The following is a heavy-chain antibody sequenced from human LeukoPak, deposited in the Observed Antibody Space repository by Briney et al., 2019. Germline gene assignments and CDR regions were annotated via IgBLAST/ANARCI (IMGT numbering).Heavy chain of an antibody. CDR1: GGSISIFY. J-gene: IGHJ4*02. Sequence: SETLSLTCTVSGGSISIFYWTWIRQPPGKGLEWIGSIYNSGSTTYTPSLKSRVTISGDTPKNQFSLKLTSVTAADTAVYYCTRDRELGFWGQGTLVTVSS. D-gene: IGHD1-26*01. CDR3: TRDRELGF. CDR2: IYNSGST. V-gene: IGHV4-59*01.